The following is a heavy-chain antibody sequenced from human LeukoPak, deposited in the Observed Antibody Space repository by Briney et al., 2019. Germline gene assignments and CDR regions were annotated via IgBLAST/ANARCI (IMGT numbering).Heavy chain of an antibody. D-gene: IGHD3-22*01. CDR3: AGEGGIAYYYDSRPFGMDV. CDR1: GFTFSDYA. CDR2: ISYHGNNK. Sequence: PGGSLRLSCAASGFTFSDYAMHWVRQAPGKGLEWVAAISYHGNNKYCADSVKGRFTISRDNSQNTLYLQMNSLRAEDTAVYYCAGEGGIAYYYDSRPFGMDVWGQGTTVTVSS. J-gene: IGHJ6*02. V-gene: IGHV3-30-3*01.